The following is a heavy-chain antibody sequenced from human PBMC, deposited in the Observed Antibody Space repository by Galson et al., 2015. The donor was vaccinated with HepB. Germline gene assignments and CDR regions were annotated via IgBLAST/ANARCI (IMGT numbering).Heavy chain of an antibody. CDR1: GFTFSSYA. J-gene: IGHJ4*02. V-gene: IGHV3-30-3*01. CDR3: ARDDLERSSGYYFDLRHEMDY. Sequence: SLRLSCAASGFTFSSYAMHWVRQAPGKGLEWVAVISYDGSNKYYADSVKGRFTISRDNSKNTLYLQMNSLRAEDTAVYYCARDDLERSSGYYFDLRHEMDYWGQGTLVTVSS. CDR2: ISYDGSNK. D-gene: IGHD3-22*01.